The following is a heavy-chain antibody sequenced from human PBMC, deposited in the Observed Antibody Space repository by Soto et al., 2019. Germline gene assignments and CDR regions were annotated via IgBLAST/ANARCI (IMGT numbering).Heavy chain of an antibody. CDR2: TSYDGSNN. J-gene: IGHJ4*02. CDR3: ARWGTTGGLDV. V-gene: IGHV3-33*05. CDR1: GFTFRRYV. Sequence: QVQLVESGGGVVQPGTSLRLSCVGSGFTFRRYVIHWVRQAPGKGLEWVALTSYDGSNNFYGDSVKGRFTISRHNSRNTVELQIDSLRFDDTALYYCARWGTTGGLDVWCQGTLVSVSS. D-gene: IGHD3-16*01.